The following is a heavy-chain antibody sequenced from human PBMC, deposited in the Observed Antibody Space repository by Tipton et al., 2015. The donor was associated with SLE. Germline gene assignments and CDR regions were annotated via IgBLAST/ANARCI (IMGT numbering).Heavy chain of an antibody. CDR1: GFTFGDYA. CDR3: TRGRPMTTATHGYFDY. J-gene: IGHJ4*02. D-gene: IGHD4-11*01. CDR2: IRSKAYGGTT. V-gene: IGHV3-49*03. Sequence: SLRLSCTASGFTFGDYAMSWFRQAPGKGLEWVGFIRSKAYGGTTEYAASVKGRFTISRDDSKSIAYLQMNSLKTEDTAVYYCTRGRPMTTATHGYFDYWGQGTLVTVSS.